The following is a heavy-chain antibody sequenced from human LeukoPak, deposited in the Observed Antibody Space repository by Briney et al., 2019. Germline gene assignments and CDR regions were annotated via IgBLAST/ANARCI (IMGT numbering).Heavy chain of an antibody. V-gene: IGHV5-51*01. D-gene: IGHD3-3*01. CDR3: ARLALESNYDFWSGYHNDY. CDR2: IXPGDSDT. J-gene: IGHJ4*02. Sequence: GEPLXXSXKGSGYSFTNYXXGXARRXPGKGLXXXXXIXPGDSDTRYSPSFQGQVTISADKSITTAYLQWSSLKASDTAMYYCARLALESNYDFWSGYHNDYWGQGTLVTVSS. CDR1: GYSFTNYX.